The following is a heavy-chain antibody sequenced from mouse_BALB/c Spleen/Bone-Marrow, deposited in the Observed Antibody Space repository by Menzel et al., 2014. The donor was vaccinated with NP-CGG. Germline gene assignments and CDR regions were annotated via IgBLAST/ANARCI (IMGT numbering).Heavy chain of an antibody. CDR3: ARRVITTGPGFAY. J-gene: IGHJ3*01. D-gene: IGHD2-4*01. CDR1: GYSFTSYY. CDR2: IDPFNGVT. Sequence: VQLQQSGPELMKPGASVKISCKASGYSFTSYYIHWVKQSHGKSLEWIGYIDPFNGVTIYNQKFKSKATLTADKSSSTAYMHLSSLTSEDSAVYYCARRVITTGPGFAYWGQGTLVTVSA. V-gene: IGHV1-31*01.